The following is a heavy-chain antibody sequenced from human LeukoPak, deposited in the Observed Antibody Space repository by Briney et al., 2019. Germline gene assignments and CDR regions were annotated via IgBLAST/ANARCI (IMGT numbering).Heavy chain of an antibody. J-gene: IGHJ6*03. CDR3: ARDQLGGYSSYYYYYYMDV. CDR2: ISGSGGST. D-gene: IGHD2-15*01. V-gene: IGHV3-23*01. Sequence: GGSLRLSCAASGFTFSSYGMSWVRQAPGKGLEWVSAISGSGGSTYYADSVKGRFTISRDNAKNSLYLQMNSLRAEDTAVYYCARDQLGGYSSYYYYYYMDVWGKGTTVTVSS. CDR1: GFTFSSYG.